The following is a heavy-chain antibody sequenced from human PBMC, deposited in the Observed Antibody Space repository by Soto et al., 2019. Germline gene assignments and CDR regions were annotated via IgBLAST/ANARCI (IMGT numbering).Heavy chain of an antibody. J-gene: IGHJ4*02. CDR1: GGSISSSSYY. D-gene: IGHD6-19*01. Sequence: PSETLSLTCTVSGGSISSSSYYWGWIRQPPGKGLEWIGEIYYSGSTNYNPSLKSRVTISVDTAKNQFSLKLSSVTAADTAVYYWARDESSGWYGGGYWGQRTLVTVSS. CDR2: IYYSGST. CDR3: ARDESSGWYGGGY. V-gene: IGHV4-39*07.